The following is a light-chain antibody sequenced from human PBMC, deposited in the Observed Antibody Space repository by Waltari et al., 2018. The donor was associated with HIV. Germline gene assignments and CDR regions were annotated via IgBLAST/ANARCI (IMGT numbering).Light chain of an antibody. CDR2: DVS. CDR1: SSDVGGYTY. J-gene: IGLJ1*01. Sequence: QSALTQPASVSGSPGQSITISCTGTSSDVGGYTYSPWYQQHPGKAPKLMSYDVSNRPSGVSNRFSGSKSGNTASLTISGLQAEDEADYYCSSYTSSSTLLYVFGTGTKVTVL. V-gene: IGLV2-14*03. CDR3: SSYTSSSTLLYV.